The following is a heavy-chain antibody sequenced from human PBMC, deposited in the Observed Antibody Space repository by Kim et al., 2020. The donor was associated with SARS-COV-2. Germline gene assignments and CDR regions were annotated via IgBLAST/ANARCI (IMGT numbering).Heavy chain of an antibody. J-gene: IGHJ6*02. CDR1: GYTFTSYC. CDR3: ARDQWGGWFGELLHPGYYYYGMDV. D-gene: IGHD3-10*01. CDR2: ISAYNGNT. V-gene: IGHV1-18*01. Sequence: ASVKVSCKASGYTFTSYCISWVRQAPGQGLEWMGWISAYNGNTNYAQKLQGRVTMTTDTSTSTAYTELRSLRSDDTAVYYCARDQWGGWFGELLHPGYYYYGMDVWGQGTTVTDSS.